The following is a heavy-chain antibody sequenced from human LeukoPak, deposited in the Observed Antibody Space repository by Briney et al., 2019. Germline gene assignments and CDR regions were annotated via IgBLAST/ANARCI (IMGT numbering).Heavy chain of an antibody. D-gene: IGHD3-10*01. CDR2: IYTSGST. Sequence: SETLSLTCAVYGGSFSGYYWSWIRQPAGKGLEWIGRIYTSGSTNYNPSLKSRVTMSVDTSKNQFSLKLSSVTAADTAVYYCARDLWFWGQGTLVTVSS. V-gene: IGHV4-4*07. J-gene: IGHJ4*02. CDR1: GGSFSGYY. CDR3: ARDLWF.